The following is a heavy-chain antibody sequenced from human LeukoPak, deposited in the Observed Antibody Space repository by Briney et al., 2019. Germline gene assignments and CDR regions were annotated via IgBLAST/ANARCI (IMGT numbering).Heavy chain of an antibody. V-gene: IGHV4-34*01. CDR2: INHSGST. D-gene: IGHD3-10*01. Sequence: PSETLSLTCAVYGVSFSGYYWSWIRQPPGKGLEWVGEINHSGSTNYNPSLKSRVTISVDTYNKQFSLRLSSVTAADKAVSYCARQAYFYGSGSYYNEDYMDVWGKGTTVTISS. CDR3: ARQAYFYGSGSYYNEDYMDV. CDR1: GVSFSGYY. J-gene: IGHJ6*03.